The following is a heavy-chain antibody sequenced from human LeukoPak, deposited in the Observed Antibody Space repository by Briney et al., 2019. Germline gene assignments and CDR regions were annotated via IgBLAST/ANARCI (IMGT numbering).Heavy chain of an antibody. CDR1: GYTFTICC. D-gene: IGHD4-17*01. J-gene: IGHJ4*02. V-gene: IGHV1-18*01. CDR2: ITAYNGNT. CDR3: ARGRLGEYEDSDY. Sequence: ASVSLSYSSSGYTFTICCIRGVRHPPGQGREEVGWITAYNGNTNYAQKLHGRVTMTTDTSTSTAYMELRSLRSDDTAVYYCARGRLGEYEDSDYWGQGTLVTVSS.